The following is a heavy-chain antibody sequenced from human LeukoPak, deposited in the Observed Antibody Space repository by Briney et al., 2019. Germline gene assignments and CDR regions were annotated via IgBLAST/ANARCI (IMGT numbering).Heavy chain of an antibody. D-gene: IGHD6-13*01. CDR1: GFTFSSYW. CDR2: IRQDGGEK. J-gene: IGHJ4*01. V-gene: IGHV3-7*01. CDR3: ARDGTAAGLYFDL. Sequence: GGSLRLSCAVSGFTFSSYWMNWVRQAPGKGLEWVASIRQDGGEKSYVDSVKGRFTISRDNARNSLYLQMSSLRAEDTAVYYCARDGTAAGLYFDLWGQGTLVTVSS.